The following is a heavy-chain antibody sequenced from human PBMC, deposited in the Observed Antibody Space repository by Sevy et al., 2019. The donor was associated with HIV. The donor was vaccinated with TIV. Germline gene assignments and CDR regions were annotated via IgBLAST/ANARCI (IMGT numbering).Heavy chain of an antibody. CDR2: INPNSGDT. V-gene: IGHV1-2*02. Sequence: ASVKVSCKASGNTFTVYFVYWVRQAPGQGLEWMGWINPNSGDTNYAQNFQGRVTMTSDASISTAYMELSSLTSDDTAVYYCVRGATVPIVVVPAAIRNWFDPWGQGTLVTVSS. CDR1: GNTFTVYF. CDR3: VRGATVPIVVVPAAIRNWFDP. J-gene: IGHJ5*02. D-gene: IGHD2-2*02.